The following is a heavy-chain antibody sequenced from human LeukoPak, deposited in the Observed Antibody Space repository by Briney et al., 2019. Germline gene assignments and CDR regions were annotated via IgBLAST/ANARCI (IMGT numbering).Heavy chain of an antibody. CDR3: ARGGIAVAGTSPGLDY. J-gene: IGHJ4*02. Sequence: GGSLRLSCAASGFTFSSYAMHWVRQAPGKGLEWVAVISYDGSNKYYADSVKGRLTISRDNSKNTLYLQMNSLRAEDTAVYYCARGGIAVAGTSPGLDYWGQGTLVTVSS. CDR1: GFTFSSYA. D-gene: IGHD6-19*01. CDR2: ISYDGSNK. V-gene: IGHV3-30*04.